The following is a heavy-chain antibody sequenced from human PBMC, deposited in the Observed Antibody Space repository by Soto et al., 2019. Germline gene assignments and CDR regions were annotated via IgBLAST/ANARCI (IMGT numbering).Heavy chain of an antibody. Sequence: LILSCAASGFTFSSYAMSWVRQAPGKGLEWVSAVSGSGGTTYYADSVKGRFTFSRDNSKNTLYLQMNSLRAEDTAVYYCAKTANGWFSAFDIWGQGTMVTVSS. CDR1: GFTFSSYA. V-gene: IGHV3-23*01. D-gene: IGHD6-19*01. CDR2: VSGSGGTT. J-gene: IGHJ3*02. CDR3: AKTANGWFSAFDI.